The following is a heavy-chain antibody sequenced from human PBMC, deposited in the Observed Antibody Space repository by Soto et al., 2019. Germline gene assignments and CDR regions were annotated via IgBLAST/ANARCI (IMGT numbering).Heavy chain of an antibody. J-gene: IGHJ5*01. V-gene: IGHV4-59*08. CDR2: IYYTGTT. Sequence: PSETLPLTCTVSGGFISSYYWSWIRQPPGKGLEWIGYIYYTGTTTYNPSIKSRVTISVDSSKNQFSLNLTSVSAADTAVYYCARLGGFYQSLDSWGQGTLVTVSS. CDR3: ARLGGFYQSLDS. D-gene: IGHD3-22*01. CDR1: GGFISSYY.